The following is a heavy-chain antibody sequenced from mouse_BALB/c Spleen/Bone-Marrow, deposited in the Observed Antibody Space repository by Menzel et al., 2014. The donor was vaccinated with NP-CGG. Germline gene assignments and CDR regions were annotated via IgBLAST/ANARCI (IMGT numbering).Heavy chain of an antibody. V-gene: IGHV14-3*02. J-gene: IGHJ3*01. CDR2: IDPANGNT. D-gene: IGHD4-1*01. CDR3: ARWELGRAWFAY. Sequence: DVKLQESGAELVKPGASVKLSCTASGFNIKDTYMHWVKQRPEQGLEWIGRIDPANGNTKYDPKFQGKATITADTSSNTAYLQLSSLTSEDTAVHYCARWELGRAWFAYWGQGTLVTVSA. CDR1: GFNIKDTY.